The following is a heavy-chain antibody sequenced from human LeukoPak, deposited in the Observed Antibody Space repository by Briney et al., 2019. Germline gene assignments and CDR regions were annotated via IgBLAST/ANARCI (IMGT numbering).Heavy chain of an antibody. CDR3: AKDPDIVVVPAAIVFDY. D-gene: IGHD2-2*01. CDR1: GFTFSSYA. Sequence: PGGSLRLSCAASGFTFSSYAMSWVRQAPGKGLEWVSAISGSGGSTYYADSVKGRFTISRDNSKNTLYLQMNSLRAEDTAVYYWAKDPDIVVVPAAIVFDYWGQGTLVTVSS. CDR2: ISGSGGST. J-gene: IGHJ4*02. V-gene: IGHV3-23*01.